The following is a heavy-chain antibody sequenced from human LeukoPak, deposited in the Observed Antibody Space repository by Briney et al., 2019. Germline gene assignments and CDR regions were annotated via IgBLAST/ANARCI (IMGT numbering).Heavy chain of an antibody. CDR1: GYTFTSYD. V-gene: IGHV1-2*02. CDR3: ARRGYSYGDIDY. J-gene: IGHJ4*02. CDR2: INPNSGGT. Sequence: ASVKVSCKASGYTFTSYDINWVRQAPGQGLEWMGWINPNSGGTNYAQKSQGRVTMTRDTSISTAYMELSRLRSDDTAVYYCARRGYSYGDIDYWGQGTLVTVSS. D-gene: IGHD5-18*01.